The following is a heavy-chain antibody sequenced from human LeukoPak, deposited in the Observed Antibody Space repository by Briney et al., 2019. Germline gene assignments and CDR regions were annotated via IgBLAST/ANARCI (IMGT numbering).Heavy chain of an antibody. D-gene: IGHD6-19*01. V-gene: IGHV3-21*01. CDR1: GFTFSSYE. CDR3: ARDLDSSGWSW. CDR2: ISSSSSYI. Sequence: GGSLRLSCAASGFTFSSYEMNWVRQAPGKGLEWVSSISSSSSYIYYADSVKGRFTISRDNAKNSLYLQMNSLRAEDTAVYYCARDLDSSGWSWWGQGTLVTVSS. J-gene: IGHJ4*02.